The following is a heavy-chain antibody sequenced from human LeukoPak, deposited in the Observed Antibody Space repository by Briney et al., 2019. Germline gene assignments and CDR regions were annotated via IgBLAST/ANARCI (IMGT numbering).Heavy chain of an antibody. V-gene: IGHV3-23*01. CDR2: ISGSGGST. CDR1: GFTFSSYA. Sequence: QPGGSLRLSCAASGFTFSSYAMSWVRQAPGKGLEWVSAISGSGGSTYYADSVKGRFTISRDNAKNSLYLQMNSLRAEDTAVYYCARDNRGGEESEDWGQGTLVTVSS. J-gene: IGHJ4*02. D-gene: IGHD3-10*01. CDR3: ARDNRGGEESED.